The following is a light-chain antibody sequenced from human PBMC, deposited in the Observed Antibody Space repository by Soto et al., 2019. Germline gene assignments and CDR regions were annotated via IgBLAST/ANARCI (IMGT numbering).Light chain of an antibody. CDR2: GAS. Sequence: DIQMTQSPSSLSASVGDRVTITCRASQSINIYLNWYQQKPGKAPQVLIYGASNLQSGVPSRFSGSGSGTDSTLTISRLQPDDFGTYYDQPTSSAPRTCGHGTKLEIK. CDR1: QSINIY. J-gene: IGKJ2*01. V-gene: IGKV1-39*01. CDR3: QPTSSAPRT.